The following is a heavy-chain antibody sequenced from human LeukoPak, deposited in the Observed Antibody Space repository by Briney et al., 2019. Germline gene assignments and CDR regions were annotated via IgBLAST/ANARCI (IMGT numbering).Heavy chain of an antibody. Sequence: VSVKLSCKASGYTFNSYYMHWVRQAPGQGLEWMGVINPSGGSTIYAQKFQGRVTMPRDTSTRTVYMDLSSLRSEDTAVYYCARVVTDSGGRLDIWGQGTMVTVSS. CDR1: GYTFNSYY. D-gene: IGHD2-15*01. CDR2: INPSGGST. J-gene: IGHJ3*02. CDR3: ARVVTDSGGRLDI. V-gene: IGHV1-46*02.